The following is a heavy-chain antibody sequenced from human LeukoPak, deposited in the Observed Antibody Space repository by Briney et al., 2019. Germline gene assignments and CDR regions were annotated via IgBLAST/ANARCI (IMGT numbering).Heavy chain of an antibody. D-gene: IGHD3-10*01. CDR1: GGSISSYH. Sequence: SETLSLTCTVSGGSISSYHWSWIRQPPGKGLEWIGFFYYSGSTNYNPSLKSRVTISVDTSKNQFSLKLISVTAADTAVYYCARAPYGSATNNYYMDVWGKGTTVTASS. CDR2: FYYSGST. V-gene: IGHV4-59*01. CDR3: ARAPYGSATNNYYMDV. J-gene: IGHJ6*03.